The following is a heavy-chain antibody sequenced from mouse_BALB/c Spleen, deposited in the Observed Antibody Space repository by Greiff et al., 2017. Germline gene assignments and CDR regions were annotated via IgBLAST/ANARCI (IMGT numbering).Heavy chain of an antibody. Sequence: EVHLVESGGGLVKPGGSLKLSCAASGFTFSDYYMYWVRQTPEKRLEWVATISDGGSYTYYPDSVKGRFTISRDNAKNNLYLQMSSLKSEDTAMYYCARAYYRYDGAWFAYWGQGTLVTVSA. D-gene: IGHD2-14*01. V-gene: IGHV5-4*02. J-gene: IGHJ3*01. CDR2: ISDGGSYT. CDR1: GFTFSDYY. CDR3: ARAYYRYDGAWFAY.